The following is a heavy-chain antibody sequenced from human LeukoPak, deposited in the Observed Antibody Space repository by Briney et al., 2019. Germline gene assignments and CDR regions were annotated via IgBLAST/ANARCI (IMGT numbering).Heavy chain of an antibody. Sequence: PGGSLRLSCAASGFTVSSNYMSWVRQAPGKGLEWVSVFYSGDSTCYADSVKGRFTISRDNSKNTLYLQMNSLRAEDTAVYYCARGPGPTAVQGYYFDYWGQGTLVTVSS. J-gene: IGHJ4*02. CDR2: FYSGDST. CDR1: GFTVSSNY. D-gene: IGHD3-10*01. CDR3: ARGPGPTAVQGYYFDY. V-gene: IGHV3-53*01.